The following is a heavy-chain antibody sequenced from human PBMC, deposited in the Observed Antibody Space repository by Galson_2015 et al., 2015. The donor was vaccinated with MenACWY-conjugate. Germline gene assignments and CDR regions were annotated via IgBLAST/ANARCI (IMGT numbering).Heavy chain of an antibody. CDR1: GFTFSQYA. CDR2: ISDSGAST. Sequence: SLRLSCTVSGFTFSQYAMSWVRQAPGTGLEWLSIISDSGASTHYIDSVKGRFTISRDNSKNTLYLQMSRLRAEDTALYYCARDVCMDVWGKGTTVAVSS. J-gene: IGHJ6*03. D-gene: IGHD5/OR15-5a*01. CDR3: ARDVCMDV. V-gene: IGHV3-23*01.